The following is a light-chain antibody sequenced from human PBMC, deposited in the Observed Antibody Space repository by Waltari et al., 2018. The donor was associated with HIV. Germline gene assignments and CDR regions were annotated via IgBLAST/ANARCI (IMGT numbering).Light chain of an antibody. CDR2: DAS. V-gene: IGKV3-15*01. CDR1: QSLRVY. CDR3: QQYKNWPPLS. J-gene: IGKJ4*01. Sequence: EIVLTQSPATLAVSPGEGATLSCRASQSLRVYLAWYQQNPGQIPRLLIYDASTRAPGIPPRFSGSGSGTDFTLNISSLQSEDFAIYYCQQYKNWPPLSFGGGTKVEIK.